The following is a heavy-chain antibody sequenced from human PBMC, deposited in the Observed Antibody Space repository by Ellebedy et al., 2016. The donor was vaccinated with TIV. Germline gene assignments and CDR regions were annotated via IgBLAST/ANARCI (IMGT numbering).Heavy chain of an antibody. Sequence: GESLKISCVASGFTLSSYWMSWIRQAPGKGLEWVANIKQDGSEKYYVDSVKGRFTISRDNAKNSLSLQMNSLRAEDTAVYYCVSLLYGRVGDWGQGTLVAVSS. CDR1: GFTLSSYW. CDR3: VSLLYGRVGD. J-gene: IGHJ4*02. CDR2: IKQDGSEK. D-gene: IGHD1-26*01. V-gene: IGHV3-7*03.